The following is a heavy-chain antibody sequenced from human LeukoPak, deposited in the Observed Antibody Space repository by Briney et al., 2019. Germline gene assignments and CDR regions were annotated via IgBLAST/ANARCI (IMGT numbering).Heavy chain of an antibody. Sequence: ASVKVSCKTSGYTFTGYYMHWVRQAPGQGLEWMGWMNPNSGNTGYAQKFQGRVTITRNTSISTAYMELSSLRSEDTAVYYCARGTVGDTAMDNWFDPWGQGTLVTVSS. CDR3: ARGTVGDTAMDNWFDP. D-gene: IGHD5-18*01. CDR1: GYTFTGYY. CDR2: MNPNSGNT. V-gene: IGHV1-8*03. J-gene: IGHJ5*02.